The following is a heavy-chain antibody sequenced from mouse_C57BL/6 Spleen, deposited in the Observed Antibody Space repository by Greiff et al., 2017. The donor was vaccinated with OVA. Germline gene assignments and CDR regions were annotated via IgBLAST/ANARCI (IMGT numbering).Heavy chain of an antibody. J-gene: IGHJ2*01. CDR1: GYTFTSYW. CDR2: INPSSGYT. V-gene: IGHV1-7*01. D-gene: IGHD1-1*01. Sequence: QVQLQQSGAELAKPGASVKLSCKASGYTFTSYWMHWVKQRPGQGLEWIGYINPSSGYTKYNQKFKDKATLTADKSSSTAYMQLSSLTYEDSAVYYCARENTTVVAPIDYWGQGTTLTVSS. CDR3: ARENTTVVAPIDY.